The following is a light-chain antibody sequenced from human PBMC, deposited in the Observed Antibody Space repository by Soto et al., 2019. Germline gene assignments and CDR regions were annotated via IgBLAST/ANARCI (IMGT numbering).Light chain of an antibody. CDR3: QHYGDSTWT. Sequence: EIVLTQSPGTLSLSPGERATLSCRASQSVSSSYLAWYQQKPGQAPRLLISGASTRATGVPARFSGSGSGTDFTLTISSLEPEDFAMYYCQHYGDSTWTFGQGTKLDIK. V-gene: IGKV3-20*01. CDR1: QSVSSSY. J-gene: IGKJ1*01. CDR2: GAS.